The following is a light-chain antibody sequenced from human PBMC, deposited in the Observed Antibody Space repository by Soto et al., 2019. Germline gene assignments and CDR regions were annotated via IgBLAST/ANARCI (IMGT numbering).Light chain of an antibody. CDR3: QQYASSPLLT. CDR2: GTS. J-gene: IGKJ4*01. Sequence: EIVLTQSPGTLSLSPGETATLSCRASQTIGRNYIAWYQQKPGQAPRLLIFGTSTRATGIPDRFSGSGSGTDFSLSISRLEPEDFAVYYCQQYASSPLLTFGGGTKVEIK. V-gene: IGKV3-20*01. CDR1: QTIGRNY.